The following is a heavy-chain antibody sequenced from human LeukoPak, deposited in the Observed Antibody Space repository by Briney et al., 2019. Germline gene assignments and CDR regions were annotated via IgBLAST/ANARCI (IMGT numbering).Heavy chain of an antibody. J-gene: IGHJ3*02. CDR2: IKVASGDT. CDR3: AKETSIVIEDIEGGGCDI. V-gene: IGHV1-2*02. CDR1: RSSFSGYY. Sequence: ASVKVSCKASRSSFSGYYLHWVRQAPGQGLEWLGSIKVASGDTNYKKTFQGRVTVTRDTSVNTVYMEMNNLTADDTALYFCAKETSIVIEDIEGGGCDIWGQGTMVTV. D-gene: IGHD2/OR15-2a*01.